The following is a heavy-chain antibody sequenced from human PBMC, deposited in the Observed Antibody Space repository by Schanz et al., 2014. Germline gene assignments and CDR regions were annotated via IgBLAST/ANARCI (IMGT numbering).Heavy chain of an antibody. CDR3: ARDRLECGAECYSVEVFEI. D-gene: IGHD2-21*01. V-gene: IGHV1-69*04. J-gene: IGHJ4*02. Sequence: VQLEQSGAEVKKPGSSVKVSCKASGGTFSSFGINWVRQAPGQGLEWMGRIIPSLGLAKYEQKFQDKVTITADTSTTTAYMELSALRSEDTAVYCCARDRLECGAECYSVEVFEIWGQGTLVIVSS. CDR2: IIPSLGLA. CDR1: GGTFSSFG.